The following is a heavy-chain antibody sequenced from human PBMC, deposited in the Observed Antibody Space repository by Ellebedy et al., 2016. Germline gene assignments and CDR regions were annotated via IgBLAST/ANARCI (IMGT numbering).Heavy chain of an antibody. V-gene: IGHV1-69*04. J-gene: IGHJ4*02. Sequence: ASVKVSCKASGYTFTSYAISWVRQAPGQGLEWMGRIIPILGIANYAQKFQGRVTITADKSTSTAYMELSSLRSEDTAVYYCASPFSSSWPEGGFDYWGQGTLVTVSS. CDR1: GYTFTSYA. D-gene: IGHD6-13*01. CDR3: ASPFSSSWPEGGFDY. CDR2: IIPILGIA.